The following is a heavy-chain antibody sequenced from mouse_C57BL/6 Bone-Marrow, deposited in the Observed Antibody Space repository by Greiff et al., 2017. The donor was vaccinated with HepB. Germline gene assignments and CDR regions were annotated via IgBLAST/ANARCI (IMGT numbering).Heavy chain of an antibody. J-gene: IGHJ2*01. CDR2: IYPGGGYT. Sequence: QVQLKESGAELVRPGTSVKMSCKASGYTFTNYWIGWAKQRPGHGLEWIGDIYPGGGYTNYNEKFKGKATLTADKSSSTAYMQFSSLTSEDSAIYYCESAYPTSYFDYWGQGTTLTVSS. CDR3: ESAYPTSYFDY. CDR1: GYTFTNYW. D-gene: IGHD2-10*01. V-gene: IGHV1-63*01.